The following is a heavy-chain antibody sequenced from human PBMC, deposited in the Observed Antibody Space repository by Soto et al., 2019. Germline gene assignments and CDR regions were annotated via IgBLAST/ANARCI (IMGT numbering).Heavy chain of an antibody. CDR3: ARSRIAAAGECYFDY. CDR1: GGTFSSYT. J-gene: IGHJ4*02. D-gene: IGHD6-13*01. CDR2: IIPILGIA. V-gene: IGHV1-69*02. Sequence: QVQLVPSGAEVRKPGSSVKVSCKASGGTFSSYTISWVRQAPGQGLEWMGRIIPILGIAHYAQKFQGRVTITADKSTSTAYMELRGLRSEDTAVYYCARSRIAAAGECYFDYWGQGTLVTVSS.